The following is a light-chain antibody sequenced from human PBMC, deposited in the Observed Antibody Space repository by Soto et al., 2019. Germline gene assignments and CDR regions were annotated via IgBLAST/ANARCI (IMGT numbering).Light chain of an antibody. CDR2: DVS. Sequence: EIILTQSPATLSLSPGERATLSCRAAQGVTKNFAWYQQKSGQSPRLLIYDVSNRATGVPARFSGSGSETDFTLTISGLRSEHFAVYFCQQHSNWPLTFGQGTRLEIK. CDR1: QGVTKN. V-gene: IGKV3-11*01. CDR3: QQHSNWPLT. J-gene: IGKJ5*01.